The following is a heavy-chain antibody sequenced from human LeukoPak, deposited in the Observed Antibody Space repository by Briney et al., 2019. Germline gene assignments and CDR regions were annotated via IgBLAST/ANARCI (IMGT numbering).Heavy chain of an antibody. CDR2: INHSGST. CDR3: ARRTDFWSGYYYYYYMDV. Sequence: KPSETLSLTCAVYGGSFSGYYWSWIRQPPGQGLEWFGEINHSGSTNYNPSLKSRVTISLDTSKNQFSLKLSSVTAADTAVYYCARRTDFWSGYYYYYYMDVWGKGTTVTVSS. J-gene: IGHJ6*03. D-gene: IGHD3-3*01. CDR1: GGSFSGYY. V-gene: IGHV4-34*01.